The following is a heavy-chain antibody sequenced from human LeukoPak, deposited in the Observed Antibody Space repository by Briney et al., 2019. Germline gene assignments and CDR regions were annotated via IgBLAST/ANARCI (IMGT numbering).Heavy chain of an antibody. Sequence: SETLSLTCTVSGGSISSGGYYWSWIRQHPGKGLEWIGYIYYSGSTYYNPSLKSRVTISVDTSKNQFSLKLSSVTAADTAVYYCARDSAAGLLDYWGQGTLVTVSS. CDR2: IYYSGST. CDR1: GGSISSGGYY. V-gene: IGHV4-31*03. D-gene: IGHD6-13*01. CDR3: ARDSAAGLLDY. J-gene: IGHJ4*02.